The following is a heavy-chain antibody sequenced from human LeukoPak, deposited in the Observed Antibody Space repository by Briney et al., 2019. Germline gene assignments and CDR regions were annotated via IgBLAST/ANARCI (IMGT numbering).Heavy chain of an antibody. Sequence: GGSLRLSWAASGFSFSTNWMAWVRQAPGKGLEWVGNIRGDGSAKFYGGSVKGRFTISRDNSQNTLYLQMDSLRPEDTAVYYCASSHDSSGNDWGQGTLVTVSS. CDR2: IRGDGSAK. V-gene: IGHV3-7*01. J-gene: IGHJ4*02. CDR3: ASSHDSSGND. CDR1: GFSFSTNW. D-gene: IGHD3-22*01.